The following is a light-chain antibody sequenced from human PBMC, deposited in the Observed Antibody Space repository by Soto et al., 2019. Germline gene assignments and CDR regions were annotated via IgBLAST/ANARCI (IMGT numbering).Light chain of an antibody. J-gene: IGKJ1*01. Sequence: AIQMTQSPSSLSASVGDRVNITCRASQGIRNDLGWFQQKPGTAPKLLIYAATNLQSAVPSRFSGSGSGTDFTLTISSLQPEAFATYYCRQEYHYPRTFGQGTKVEIK. CDR1: QGIRND. V-gene: IGKV1-6*01. CDR3: RQEYHYPRT. CDR2: AAT.